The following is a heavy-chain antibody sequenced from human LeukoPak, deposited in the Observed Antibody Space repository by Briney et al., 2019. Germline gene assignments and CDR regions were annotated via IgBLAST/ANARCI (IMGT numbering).Heavy chain of an antibody. D-gene: IGHD3-10*01. CDR3: ARSGSAVSFDP. CDR1: GYSFTSYW. J-gene: IGHJ5*02. CDR2: IYPGYSDT. V-gene: IGHV5-51*01. Sequence: GESLKISCKGSGYSFTSYWIGWVRQMPGKGLEWMGIIYPGYSDTRYSPSFQGQVTISADKSISTAYLQCTSLKVSDTAIYYCARSGSAVSFDPWGQGTLVTVSS.